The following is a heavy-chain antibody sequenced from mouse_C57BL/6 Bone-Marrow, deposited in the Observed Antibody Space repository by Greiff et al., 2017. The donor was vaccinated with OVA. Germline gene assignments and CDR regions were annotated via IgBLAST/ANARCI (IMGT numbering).Heavy chain of an antibody. CDR2: IYIGNGYT. Sequence: EVQLQQSGAELVRPGSSVKMSCKTSGYTFTSYGINWVKQRPGQGLEWIGYIYIGNGYTEYNEKFKGKATLTSDTSSSTAYMQLSSLTSEDSAIYFCARDLNYYGSSYGYFDVWGTGTTVTVSS. CDR1: GYTFTSYG. J-gene: IGHJ1*03. D-gene: IGHD1-1*01. V-gene: IGHV1-58*01. CDR3: ARDLNYYGSSYGYFDV.